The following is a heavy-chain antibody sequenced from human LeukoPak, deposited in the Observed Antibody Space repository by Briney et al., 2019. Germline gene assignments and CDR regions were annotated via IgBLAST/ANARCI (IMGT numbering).Heavy chain of an antibody. V-gene: IGHV3-30-3*01. CDR2: ISYDGSNK. Sequence: GGSLRLSCAASGFTFSSYAMHWVRQAPGKGLEWVAVISYDGSNKYYADSVKGRFTISRDNSKNTLYLQMNSLRAEDTAVYYCAKGMAAAGTGPGFDYWGQGTLVTVSS. CDR3: AKGMAAAGTGPGFDY. J-gene: IGHJ4*02. CDR1: GFTFSSYA. D-gene: IGHD6-13*01.